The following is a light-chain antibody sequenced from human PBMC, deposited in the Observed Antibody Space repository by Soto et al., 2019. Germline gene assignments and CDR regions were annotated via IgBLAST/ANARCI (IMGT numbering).Light chain of an antibody. J-gene: IGKJ3*01. CDR3: QQYNTWPPPSES. CDR2: GAS. Sequence: EIVMTQSPATLSVSPGERATLSCRASQSVGTNLAWYQQKPGQAPRLLFYGASTRATGIPARFSGSGSGTDFTLTIRSLQSEDFAVYYCQQYNTWPPPSESLGHGNRVDIK. V-gene: IGKV3D-15*01. CDR1: QSVGTN.